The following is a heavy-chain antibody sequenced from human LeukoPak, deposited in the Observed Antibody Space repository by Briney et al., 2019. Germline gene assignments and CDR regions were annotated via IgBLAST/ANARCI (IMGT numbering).Heavy chain of an antibody. Sequence: SEALSLTCAVYGGSFSGYYWSWIRQPPGKGLEWIGEINHSGSTNYNPSLKSRVTISVDTSKNQFSLKLSSVTAADTALYYCATVVPGYFQHWGQGTLVTASS. J-gene: IGHJ1*01. CDR3: ATVVPGYFQH. CDR2: INHSGST. V-gene: IGHV4-34*01. CDR1: GGSFSGYY. D-gene: IGHD2-2*01.